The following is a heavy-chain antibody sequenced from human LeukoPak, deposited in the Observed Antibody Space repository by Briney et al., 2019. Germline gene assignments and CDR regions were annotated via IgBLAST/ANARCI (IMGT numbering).Heavy chain of an antibody. CDR3: ARGNSGWHPKFDY. Sequence: SETLSLTCTVSGYSISSGYYWGWIRQPPGKGLEWIGSIYHSGSTYYNPSLKSRVTISVDTSKNQFSLKLSSVTAADTAVYYCARGNSGWHPKFDYWGQGTLATVSS. CDR2: IYHSGST. D-gene: IGHD6-19*01. V-gene: IGHV4-38-2*02. CDR1: GYSISSGYY. J-gene: IGHJ4*02.